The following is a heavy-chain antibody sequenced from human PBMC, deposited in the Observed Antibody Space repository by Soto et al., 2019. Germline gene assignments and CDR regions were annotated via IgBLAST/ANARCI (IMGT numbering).Heavy chain of an antibody. J-gene: IGHJ4*02. D-gene: IGHD5-12*01. CDR3: AKDDSYVEMATSTGFDY. V-gene: IGHV3-30*18. CDR1: GFTFSSYG. CDR2: ISYDGSNK. Sequence: LRLSCAASGFTFSSYGMHWVRQALGKGLEWVAVISYDGSNKYYADSVKGRFTISRDNSKNTLYLQMNSLRAEDTAVYYCAKDDSYVEMATSTGFDYWGQGTLVTVSS.